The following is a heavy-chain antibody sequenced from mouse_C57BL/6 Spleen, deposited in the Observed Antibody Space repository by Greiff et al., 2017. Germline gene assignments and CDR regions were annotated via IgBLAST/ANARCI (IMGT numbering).Heavy chain of an antibody. J-gene: IGHJ2*01. CDR3: LDYGSLYVDY. Sequence: QVQLQQSGAEPVRPGASVTLSCKASGYTFTDYEMHWVKQTPVHGLEWIGAIDPETGGTAYNQKFKGKAILTADKSSSTAYMELRSLTSEDSAVYYCLDYGSLYVDYWGQGTTLTVSS. V-gene: IGHV1-15*01. D-gene: IGHD1-1*01. CDR1: GYTFTDYE. CDR2: IDPETGGT.